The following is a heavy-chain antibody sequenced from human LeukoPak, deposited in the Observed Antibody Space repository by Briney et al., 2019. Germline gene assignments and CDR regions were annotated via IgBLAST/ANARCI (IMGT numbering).Heavy chain of an antibody. V-gene: IGHV3-74*01. CDR2: INSDVSST. CDR1: GFTFSSYW. D-gene: IGHD3-3*01. J-gene: IGHJ4*02. CDR3: ARGPTTYYDFWSGYYAY. Sequence: PGGSLRLSCAASGFTFSSYWMHWVSHAPGKGLVWVSRINSDVSSTSYADSVKGRFTICRDNAKNTLYLQMNSLRAEDTAVYYCARGPTTYYDFWSGYYAYWGQGTLVTVSS.